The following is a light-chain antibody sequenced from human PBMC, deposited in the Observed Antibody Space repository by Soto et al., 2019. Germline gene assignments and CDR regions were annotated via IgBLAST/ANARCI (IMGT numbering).Light chain of an antibody. Sequence: QSVLTQPPSASGTPGQRVTISCSGSSSNIGSNYVYWYQQLPGTDPKLLIYRNNQRPSGVPDRFSGSKSGTAASLAISGLRSEDEAEYYCAAWDDSLSGLYVFGTGTKLTVL. V-gene: IGLV1-47*01. CDR2: RNN. CDR3: AAWDDSLSGLYV. J-gene: IGLJ1*01. CDR1: SSNIGSNY.